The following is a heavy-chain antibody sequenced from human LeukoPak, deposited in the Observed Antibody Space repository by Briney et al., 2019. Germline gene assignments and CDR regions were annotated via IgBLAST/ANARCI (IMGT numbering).Heavy chain of an antibody. CDR1: GDSISSGAYY. CDR2: IYRSGST. V-gene: IGHV4-30-2*01. Sequence: KPSETLSLTCTVSGDSISSGAYYWGWIRQPPGKGLEWIGYIYRSGSTYYNPSLKSRVTISVDRSRNQFSLKLSSVTAAGTAVYYCARGGSGTYVDAFDIWGQGTMVTVSS. D-gene: IGHD6-19*01. CDR3: ARGGSGTYVDAFDI. J-gene: IGHJ3*02.